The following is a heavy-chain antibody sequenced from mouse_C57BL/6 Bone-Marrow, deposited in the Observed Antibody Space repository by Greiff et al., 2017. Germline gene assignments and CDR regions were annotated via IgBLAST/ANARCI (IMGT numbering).Heavy chain of an antibody. J-gene: IGHJ4*01. V-gene: IGHV5-6*01. CDR1: GFTFSSYG. CDR3: ARLGYGSEAMDY. Sequence: VQLKESGGDLVKPGGSLKLSCAASGFTFSSYGMSWVRQTPDKRLAWVATISSGGSYTYYPDSVKGRFTISRDNAKNTLYLQVSSLKSEDTAMYYCARLGYGSEAMDYWGQGTSVTVSS. CDR2: ISSGGSYT. D-gene: IGHD1-1*01.